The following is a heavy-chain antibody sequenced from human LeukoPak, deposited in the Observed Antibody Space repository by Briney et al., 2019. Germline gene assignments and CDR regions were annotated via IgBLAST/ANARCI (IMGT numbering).Heavy chain of an antibody. D-gene: IGHD3-10*01. CDR2: ISAYNGNT. Sequence: ASVKVSCKASGYTFTSYGISWARQAPGQGLEWMGWISAYNGNTNYAQKLQGRVTMTTDTSTSTAYMELRSLRSDDTAVYYCARDTYGSGSYNFDYWGQGTLVTVSS. V-gene: IGHV1-18*01. CDR1: GYTFTSYG. J-gene: IGHJ4*02. CDR3: ARDTYGSGSYNFDY.